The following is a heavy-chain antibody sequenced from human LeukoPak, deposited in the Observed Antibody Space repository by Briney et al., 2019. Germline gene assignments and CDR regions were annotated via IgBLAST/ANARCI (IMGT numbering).Heavy chain of an antibody. V-gene: IGHV4-30-4*01. J-gene: IGHJ4*02. Sequence: RTSQTLSLTCTVSGGSISSGDYYWSWIRQPPGKGLEWIGYIYYSGSTYYNPSLKSRVTISVDTSKNQFSLNLNSVTAADTAVYYCARNGGNSDFDYWGQGTLVTVSS. D-gene: IGHD4-23*01. CDR2: IYYSGST. CDR1: GGSISSGDYY. CDR3: ARNGGNSDFDY.